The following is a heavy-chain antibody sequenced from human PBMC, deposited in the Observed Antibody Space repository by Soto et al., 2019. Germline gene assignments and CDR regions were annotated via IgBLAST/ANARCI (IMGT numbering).Heavy chain of an antibody. J-gene: IGHJ6*02. CDR3: AREGSYKTYYYYGMDV. CDR2: IYYSGST. D-gene: IGHD2-15*01. Sequence: QVQLQESGPGLVKPSETLSLTCTVSGGSISSYYWSWIRQPPGKGLEWIGYIYYSGSTNYNPSLKSRVTISVDTSKNQFSLKLSSVTAADTAVYYCAREGSYKTYYYYGMDVWGQGTTVTVSS. CDR1: GGSISSYY. V-gene: IGHV4-59*01.